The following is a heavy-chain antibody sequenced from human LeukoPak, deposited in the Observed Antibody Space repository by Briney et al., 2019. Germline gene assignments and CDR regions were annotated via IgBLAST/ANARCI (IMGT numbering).Heavy chain of an antibody. CDR3: ARRNVVVPAAMRRGGHFDY. V-gene: IGHV4-38-2*01. Sequence: SETLSLTCAVSGYSFSSGYYWGWIRPPPEKGLEWIGIIYHSGSTYYNPSLKSRVTISVDTSKNQFSLKLSSVTAADTAVYYCARRNVVVPAAMRRGGHFDYWGQGTLVTVSS. J-gene: IGHJ4*02. D-gene: IGHD2-2*01. CDR1: GYSFSSGYY. CDR2: IYHSGST.